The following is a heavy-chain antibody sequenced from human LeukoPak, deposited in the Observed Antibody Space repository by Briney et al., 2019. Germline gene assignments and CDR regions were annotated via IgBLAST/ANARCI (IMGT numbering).Heavy chain of an antibody. J-gene: IGHJ4*02. D-gene: IGHD3-10*01. Sequence: GGSLRLSCAASGFTFSSYSMNWVRQAPGKGLEWVSSISSSSSYIYYADSVKGRLTISRDNAKNSLYLQMNSLRAEDTAVYYCARDSGRDVKDGAVFDYWGQGTLVTVSS. V-gene: IGHV3-21*01. CDR2: ISSSSSYI. CDR1: GFTFSSYS. CDR3: ARDSGRDVKDGAVFDY.